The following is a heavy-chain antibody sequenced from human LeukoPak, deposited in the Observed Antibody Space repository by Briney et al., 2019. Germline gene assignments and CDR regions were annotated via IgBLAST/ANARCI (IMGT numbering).Heavy chain of an antibody. Sequence: ASVKVSCKASGYTFTGYYMHWVRQAPGQGLEWMGWINPNSGGTNYAQKFQGRVTITADKSTSTAYMELSSLRSEDTAVYYCARVKAMVRGNSRRAFDPWGQGTLVTVSS. V-gene: IGHV1-2*02. D-gene: IGHD3-10*01. CDR2: INPNSGGT. CDR1: GYTFTGYY. J-gene: IGHJ5*02. CDR3: ARVKAMVRGNSRRAFDP.